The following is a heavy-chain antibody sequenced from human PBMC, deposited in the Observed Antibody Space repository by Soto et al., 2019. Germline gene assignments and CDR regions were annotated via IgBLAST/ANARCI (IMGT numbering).Heavy chain of an antibody. Sequence: PSETLSLTCTVSGGSVSSGSYYWSWIRQPPGKGLEWIGYIYYSGSTNYNPSLKSRVTISVDTSKNQFSLKLSSVTAADTAVYYCARDFRLVRSDWFDPWRQGTLVTVSS. V-gene: IGHV4-61*01. J-gene: IGHJ5*02. CDR2: IYYSGST. CDR1: GGSVSSGSYY. D-gene: IGHD6-19*01. CDR3: ARDFRLVRSDWFDP.